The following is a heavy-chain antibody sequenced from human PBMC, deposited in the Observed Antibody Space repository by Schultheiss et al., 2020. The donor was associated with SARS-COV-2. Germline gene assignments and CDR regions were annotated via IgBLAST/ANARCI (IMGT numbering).Heavy chain of an antibody. V-gene: IGHV4-38-2*01. CDR1: GGSFSGYY. Sequence: SETLSLTCAVYGGSFSGYYWGWIRQPPGKGLEWIGSIYHSGSTYYNPSLKSRVTISVDTSKNQFSLKLSSVTAADTAVYYCAHIVVVTSPRYYFDYWGQGTLVTVSS. D-gene: IGHD2-21*02. CDR2: IYHSGST. CDR3: AHIVVVTSPRYYFDY. J-gene: IGHJ4*02.